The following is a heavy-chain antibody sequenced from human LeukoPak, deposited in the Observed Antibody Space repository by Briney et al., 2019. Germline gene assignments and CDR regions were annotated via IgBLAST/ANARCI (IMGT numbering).Heavy chain of an antibody. D-gene: IGHD6-13*01. CDR3: ARGGLTRSIAAAGPAAY. V-gene: IGHV1-69*04. Sequence: SAKGSSQASGYTLSSYGISWGRPAPGPRAGWVGRIIPILGIANYAQKFQGRVTITADKSTSTAYMELSSLRSEDTAVYYCARGGLTRSIAAAGPAAYWGQGTLVTVSS. CDR2: IIPILGIA. J-gene: IGHJ4*02. CDR1: GYTLSSYG.